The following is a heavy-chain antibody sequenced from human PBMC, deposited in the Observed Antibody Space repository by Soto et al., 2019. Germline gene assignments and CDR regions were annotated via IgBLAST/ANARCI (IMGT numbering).Heavy chain of an antibody. CDR1: YGSITNSSYY. J-gene: IGHJ4*02. D-gene: IGHD3-9*01. CDR2: IHHSVTI. V-gene: IGHV4-39*02. Sequence: SETLSLTCTVSYGSITNSSYYWGWIRQPRGKGLEWMGSIHHSVTIYNNPSLKSRVTISVDTSKNQFSLKLSSVTAADTAVYYCVRDLITIYGKGTLHRFDYWGQGTLVT. CDR3: VRDLITIYGKGTLHRFDY.